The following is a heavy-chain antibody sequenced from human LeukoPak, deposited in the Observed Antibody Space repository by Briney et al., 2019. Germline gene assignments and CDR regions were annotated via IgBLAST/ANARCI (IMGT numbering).Heavy chain of an antibody. V-gene: IGHV3-21*01. CDR2: ISSSSSYI. Sequence: PGGSLRLSCAASGFTFSSYNMNWVRQAPGKGLEWVSSISSSSSYIYYADSVEGRFTISKDNAKNSLYLQMNSLRAEDTAVYYCALLRGANNHFDYWGQGTLVTVSS. CDR1: GFTFSSYN. J-gene: IGHJ4*02. D-gene: IGHD4/OR15-4a*01. CDR3: ALLRGANNHFDY.